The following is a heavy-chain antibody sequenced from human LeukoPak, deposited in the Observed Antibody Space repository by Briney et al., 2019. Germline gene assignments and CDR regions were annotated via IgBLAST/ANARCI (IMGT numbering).Heavy chain of an antibody. CDR2: ISYSGSA. V-gene: IGHV4-31*03. D-gene: IGHD5-24*01. CDR1: GGSISSGGYY. J-gene: IGHJ4*02. Sequence: SQTLSLTCTVSGGSISSGGYYWSWIRQHPGKGLEWIEYISYSGSAYYNPSLKSRVTISVDTSKNQFSLKLSSVTAADTAVYYCARGGDNDEFDYWGQGTLVTVSS. CDR3: ARGGDNDEFDY.